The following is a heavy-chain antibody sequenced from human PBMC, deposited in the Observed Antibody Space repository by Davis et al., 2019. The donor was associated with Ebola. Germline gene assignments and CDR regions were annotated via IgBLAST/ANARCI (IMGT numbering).Heavy chain of an antibody. CDR3: ARRSRIAVAGTDY. CDR1: GGSISSSSYY. J-gene: IGHJ4*02. Sequence: SETLSLTCTVSGGSISSSSYYWGWIRQPPGKGLEWIGEINHSGSTNYNPSLKSRVTISVDTSKNQFSLKLSSVTAADTAVYYCARRSRIAVAGTDYWGQGTLVTVSS. CDR2: INHSGST. D-gene: IGHD6-19*01. V-gene: IGHV4-39*07.